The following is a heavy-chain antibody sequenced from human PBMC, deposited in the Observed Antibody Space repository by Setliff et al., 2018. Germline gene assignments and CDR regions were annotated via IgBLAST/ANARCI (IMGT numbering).Heavy chain of an antibody. J-gene: IGHJ6*02. CDR2: ISGSGDST. V-gene: IGHV3-23*01. CDR1: GFTFDDYA. CDR3: AKSPGSGTYWDDYYYGMDV. D-gene: IGHD1-26*01. Sequence: TGGSLRLSCAASGFTFDDYAMHWVRQAPGKGLEWVSAISGSGDSTYYADSVKGRFTISRDNSKNTLYLQMNSLRAEDTAVYYCAKSPGSGTYWDDYYYGMDVWGQGTTVTVSS.